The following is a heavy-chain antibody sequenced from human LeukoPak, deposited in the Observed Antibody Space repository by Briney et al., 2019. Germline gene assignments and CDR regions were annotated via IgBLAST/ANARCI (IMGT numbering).Heavy chain of an antibody. Sequence: GGSLRLSCAASGFTFSSYWMSWVRQAPGKGLEWVANIKQDGSEKYYVGSVKGRFIISRDNAKNSLYLQMNSLRAEDTAVYYCARDYGDFPFDYWGQGTLVTVSS. CDR2: IKQDGSEK. CDR1: GFTFSSYW. V-gene: IGHV3-7*01. D-gene: IGHD4-17*01. CDR3: ARDYGDFPFDY. J-gene: IGHJ4*02.